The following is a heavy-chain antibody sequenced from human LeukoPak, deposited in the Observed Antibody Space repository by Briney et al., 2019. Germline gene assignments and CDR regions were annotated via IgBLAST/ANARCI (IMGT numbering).Heavy chain of an antibody. Sequence: SETLSLTCTVSGGSISSSSYYWGWIRQPPGKGLEWIGSIYYSGSTYYNPSLKSRVTISVDTSKNQFSLKLSSVTAADTAVYYCARDQGIAVAIDYWGQGTLVTVSS. CDR3: ARDQGIAVAIDY. D-gene: IGHD6-19*01. CDR1: GGSISSSSYY. J-gene: IGHJ4*02. V-gene: IGHV4-39*07. CDR2: IYYSGST.